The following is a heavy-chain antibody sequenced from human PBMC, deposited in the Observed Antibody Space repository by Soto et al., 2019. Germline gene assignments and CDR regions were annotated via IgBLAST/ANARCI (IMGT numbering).Heavy chain of an antibody. D-gene: IGHD2-15*01. CDR1: GYTFTSYY. J-gene: IGHJ4*02. V-gene: IGHV1-46*01. CDR3: ARDAQDIVVVVAATMVGY. CDR2: INPSGGST. Sequence: QVQLVQSGAEVKKPGASVKVSCKASGYTFTSYYMHWVRQAPGQGLEWMGIINPSGGSTSYAQKFQGRGTMARDTSTSTVYMELSSLRSEGTAVYYCARDAQDIVVVVAATMVGYWGQGTLVTVSS.